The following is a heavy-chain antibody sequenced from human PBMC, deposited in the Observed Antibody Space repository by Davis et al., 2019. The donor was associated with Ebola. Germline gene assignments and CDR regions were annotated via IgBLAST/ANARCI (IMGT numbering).Heavy chain of an antibody. CDR1: GGSISSSSYY. V-gene: IGHV4-39*07. CDR3: ARSLLWFGEPPSYYFDY. J-gene: IGHJ4*02. D-gene: IGHD3-10*01. CDR2: IYHSGST. Sequence: SETLSLTCTVSGGSISSSSYYWGWIRQPPGKGLEWIGSIYHSGSTYYIPSLKSRVTISVDTSKNQFSLKLSSVTAADTAVYYCARSLLWFGEPPSYYFDYWGQGTLVTVSS.